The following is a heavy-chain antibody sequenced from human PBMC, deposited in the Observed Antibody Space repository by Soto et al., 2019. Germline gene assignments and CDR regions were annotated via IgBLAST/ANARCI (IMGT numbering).Heavy chain of an antibody. CDR2: ISSSSSYI. CDR1: GFTFSSYS. J-gene: IGHJ4*02. Sequence: GWSLRLSCAASGFTFSSYSMNWVRQAPGKGLEWVSSISSSSSYIYYADSVKGRFTISRDNAKNSLYLQMNSLRAEDTAVYYCAKGGYSGYDFFDYWGQGTLVTVSS. CDR3: AKGGYSGYDFFDY. V-gene: IGHV3-21*01. D-gene: IGHD5-12*01.